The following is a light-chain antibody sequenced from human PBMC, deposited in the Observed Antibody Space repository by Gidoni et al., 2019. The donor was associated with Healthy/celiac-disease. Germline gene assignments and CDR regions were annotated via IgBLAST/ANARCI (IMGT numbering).Light chain of an antibody. CDR1: QGISSY. J-gene: IGKJ4*01. V-gene: IGKV1-9*01. CDR3: QQLNSYPPLT. CDR2: AAS. Sequence: DIQLTQSPSFLSASVVDRVTITCRASQGISSYLAWYQQKPGTAPKLLIYAASTLQSGVPSRFSGSGSGTEFTLTISSLQPADCATYYCQQLNSYPPLTFGGGTKVEIK.